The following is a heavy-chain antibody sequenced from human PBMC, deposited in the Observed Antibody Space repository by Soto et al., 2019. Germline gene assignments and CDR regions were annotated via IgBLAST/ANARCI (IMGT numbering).Heavy chain of an antibody. V-gene: IGHV3-43*01. Sequence: EEQLVESGGAVVQPGGSLRLSCEASGFTFGSYTMHWVRQAPGKGLEWVSLISWNGGSSFYADSVKGRFTISRDNSRDPLYLQMNSLRPEDSAFYFCAKNIGAHGSGGGDVWGHGTTVTVSS. D-gene: IGHD3-10*01. CDR3: AKNIGAHGSGGGDV. J-gene: IGHJ6*02. CDR2: ISWNGGSS. CDR1: GFTFGSYT.